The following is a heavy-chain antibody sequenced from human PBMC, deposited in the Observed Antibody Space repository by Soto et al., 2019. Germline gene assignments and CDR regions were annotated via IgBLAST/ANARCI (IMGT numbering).Heavy chain of an antibody. D-gene: IGHD1-26*01. V-gene: IGHV1-69*12. J-gene: IGHJ2*01. CDR2: IIPIFGTA. CDR1: GGTFSSYA. Sequence: QVQLVQSGAEVKKPGSSVKVSCKASGGTFSSYAISWVRQAPGQGLEWMGGIIPIFGTANYAQKFQGRVTITADESTSTAYMELSRLRSEDTAVYYWARDTQGAGATFNGYFDLWGRGTLVTVSS. CDR3: ARDTQGAGATFNGYFDL.